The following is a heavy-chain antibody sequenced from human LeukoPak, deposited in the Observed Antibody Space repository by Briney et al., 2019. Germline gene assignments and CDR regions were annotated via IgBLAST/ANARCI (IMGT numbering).Heavy chain of an antibody. CDR1: GFSFSSYG. CDR2: ISGSGGNT. D-gene: IGHD4-17*01. Sequence: PGGSLRLSCAASGFSFSSYGIHWVRQAPGKGLEWVSTISGSGGNTYYADSVKGRFTISRDNSKNTLYLQMNSLRAEDTAVYYCAKPRYGDHDAFDIWGQGTMVTVSS. V-gene: IGHV3-23*01. CDR3: AKPRYGDHDAFDI. J-gene: IGHJ3*02.